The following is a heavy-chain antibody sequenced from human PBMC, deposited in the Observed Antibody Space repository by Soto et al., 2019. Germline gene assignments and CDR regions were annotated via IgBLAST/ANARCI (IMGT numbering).Heavy chain of an antibody. J-gene: IGHJ4*02. CDR3: ARSVGDYITHDY. CDR1: CYTFSSYW. D-gene: IGHD4-17*01. V-gene: IGHV1-18*01. CDR2: ISAYNGNT. Sequence: GAPVKVSFKSSCYTFSSYWISWVRQAPGQGLEWMGWISAYNGNTNYAQKLQGRVTMTTDTSTSTAYMELRSLRSDDTAVYYCARSVGDYITHDYWGQGTLVTVSS.